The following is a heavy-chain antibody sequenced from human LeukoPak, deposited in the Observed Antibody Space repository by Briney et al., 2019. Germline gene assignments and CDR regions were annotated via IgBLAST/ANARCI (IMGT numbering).Heavy chain of an antibody. D-gene: IGHD3-16*01. V-gene: IGHV3-7*01. CDR2: IKQDGNEK. Sequence: GGSLRLSCAASGFRFNTYWMSWVRQAPGKGLEWVANIKQDGNEKYYADSVKGRFTISRDNGKNSLDLQMNSLRAEDTAVYHCARDRLLGDRDYYYYYYMDVWGKGTTVTVSS. CDR1: GFRFNTYW. J-gene: IGHJ6*03. CDR3: ARDRLLGDRDYYYYYYMDV.